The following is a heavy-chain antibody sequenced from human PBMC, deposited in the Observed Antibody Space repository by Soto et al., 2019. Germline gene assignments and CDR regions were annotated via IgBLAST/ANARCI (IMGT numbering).Heavy chain of an antibody. CDR2: ISSNGGTT. CDR3: VRQVSGNYDY. V-gene: IGHV3-64*01. D-gene: IGHD1-7*01. J-gene: IGHJ4*02. CDR1: GFTFSSYD. Sequence: EVQLAESGGGMVQPGGSLRLSSVASGFTFSSYDMHWVRQAPGKGLEYVSSISSNGGTTYYGNSVKGRFTISRDNSKNTLYLQMGSLRAEDMAVYYCVRQVSGNYDYWGQGTRVTVSS.